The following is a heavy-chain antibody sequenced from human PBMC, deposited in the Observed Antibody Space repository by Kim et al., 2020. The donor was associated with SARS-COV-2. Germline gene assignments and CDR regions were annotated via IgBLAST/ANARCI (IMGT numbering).Heavy chain of an antibody. Sequence: GGSLILSCAVSGFTFSSCAMSWVRQAPGKGLEWVSTISGSGGRTYYADSVKGRFIISRDNSKNTFDLHMNSLTAEDTAVYYCSKDERGYSQLIDYWGQGTLVTVSS. V-gene: IGHV3-23*01. CDR1: GFTFSSCA. D-gene: IGHD5-18*01. CDR2: ISGSGGRT. J-gene: IGHJ4*02. CDR3: SKDERGYSQLIDY.